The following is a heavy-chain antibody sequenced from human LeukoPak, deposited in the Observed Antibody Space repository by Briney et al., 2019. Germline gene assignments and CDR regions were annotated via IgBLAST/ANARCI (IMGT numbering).Heavy chain of an antibody. J-gene: IGHJ3*02. CDR3: AKDPRYQLKWRGDDAFDI. CDR2: ISGDGGST. V-gene: IGHV3-43*02. Sequence: GRSLRLSCAASGFTFDDYAMHWVRQAPGKGLEWVSLISGDGGSTYYADSVKGRFTISRDNSKNSLYLQMNSLRTEDTALYYCAKDPRYQLKWRGDDAFDIWGQGTMVTVPS. CDR1: GFTFDDYA. D-gene: IGHD3-16*02.